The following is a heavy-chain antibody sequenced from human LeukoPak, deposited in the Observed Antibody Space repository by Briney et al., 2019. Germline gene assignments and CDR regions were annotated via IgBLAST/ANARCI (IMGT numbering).Heavy chain of an antibody. J-gene: IGHJ3*02. CDR2: IYYSGST. V-gene: IGHV4-61*08. CDR1: GGSISSGDYY. CDR3: ARDKGYTYPGAFDI. D-gene: IGHD1-1*01. Sequence: SETLSLTCTVSGGSISSGDYYWSWIRQPPGKGLEWIGYIYYSGSTNYNPSLKSRVTISVDTSKNQFSLKLSSVTAADTAVYYCARDKGYTYPGAFDIWGQGTMVTVSS.